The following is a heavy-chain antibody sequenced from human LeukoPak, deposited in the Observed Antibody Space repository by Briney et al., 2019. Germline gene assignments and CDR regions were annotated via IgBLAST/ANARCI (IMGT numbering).Heavy chain of an antibody. CDR2: ISSSSSTI. CDR1: GFTFSSYS. Sequence: PGGSLRLSCAASGFTFSSYSMNWVRQAPGKGLEWVSYISSSSSTIYYADSVKGRFTISRDNSKNTLYLQMNSLRAEDTAVYYCAVEGPSGRFDYWGQGTLVTVSS. J-gene: IGHJ4*02. V-gene: IGHV3-48*01. D-gene: IGHD1-26*01. CDR3: AVEGPSGRFDY.